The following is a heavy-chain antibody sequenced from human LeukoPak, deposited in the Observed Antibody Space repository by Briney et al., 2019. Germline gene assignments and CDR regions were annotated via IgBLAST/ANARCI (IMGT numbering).Heavy chain of an antibody. D-gene: IGHD6-13*01. CDR1: GFTFNAYW. Sequence: GGSLRLSCAASGFTFNAYWITWVRQAPGKGLEWVANIKEDGSEKYYMDSVKGRFTISRDNAKNSPYLQMNSLRVEDTAVYYCAATIAADGVYWYFDLWGRGTLVTVSS. CDR3: AATIAADGVYWYFDL. CDR2: IKEDGSEK. J-gene: IGHJ2*01. V-gene: IGHV3-7*01.